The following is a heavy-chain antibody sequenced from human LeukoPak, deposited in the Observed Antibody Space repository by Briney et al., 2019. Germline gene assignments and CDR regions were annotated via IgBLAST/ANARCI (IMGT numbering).Heavy chain of an antibody. J-gene: IGHJ6*04. CDR2: IIPILGIA. D-gene: IGHD3-22*01. CDR1: GGTFSSYT. Sequence: SVKVSCKASGGTFSSYTISWVRQAPGQGLEWMGRIIPILGIANYAQKFQGRVTMTRDTSISTAYMELSSLRSEDTAVYYCARRYYYDGSGLRLDVWGKGTPVTVSS. V-gene: IGHV1-69*02. CDR3: ARRYYYDGSGLRLDV.